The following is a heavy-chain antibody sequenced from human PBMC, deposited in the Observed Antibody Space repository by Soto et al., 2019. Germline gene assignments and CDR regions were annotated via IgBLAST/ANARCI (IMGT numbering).Heavy chain of an antibody. CDR1: GYTFTSHH. D-gene: IGHD3-10*01. V-gene: IGHV1-46*03. CDR2: INPRSGGT. J-gene: IGHJ4*02. CDR3: CSLDYGQWY. Sequence: QVQLVQSGAEVKKPGASVKVSCKASGYTFTSHHMHWVRQVPGEGLDWMGMINPRSGGTNSPQKFRGRVTVTRDTSTSTVYRELSSLSSEDTAVYYCCSLDYGQWYWGQGTLVTVSS.